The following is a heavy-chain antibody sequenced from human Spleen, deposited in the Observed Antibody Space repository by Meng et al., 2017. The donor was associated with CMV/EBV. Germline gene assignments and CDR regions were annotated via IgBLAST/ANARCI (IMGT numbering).Heavy chain of an antibody. CDR1: GFTFRSYA. CDR3: AKGITIGLQNWIDP. D-gene: IGHD3-9*01. Sequence: GGSLRLSCAASGFTFRSYAMSWVRQAPGKGLEWVSVIYSGGGSTDYADSVKGRFTISRDNSKNTLYLQMNSLRAEDTGVYYCAKGITIGLQNWIDPWGQGTLVTVSS. CDR2: IYSGGGST. J-gene: IGHJ5*02. V-gene: IGHV3-23*03.